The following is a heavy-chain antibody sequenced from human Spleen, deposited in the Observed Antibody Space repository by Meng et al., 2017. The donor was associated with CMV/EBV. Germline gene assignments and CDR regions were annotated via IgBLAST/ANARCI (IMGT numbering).Heavy chain of an antibody. J-gene: IGHJ1*01. V-gene: IGHV4-59*12. Sequence: GSLRLSCTVSGGSSSSYYWSWIRQPPGTGLEWIGNIHYTGSTNLNPSLKSRVTISVDTSKNQFSLKLSSVTAADTAVYYCARAVPTYSSSWYGEYFQHWGQGTLVTVSS. CDR3: ARAVPTYSSSWYGEYFQH. CDR1: GGSSSSYY. CDR2: IHYTGST. D-gene: IGHD6-13*01.